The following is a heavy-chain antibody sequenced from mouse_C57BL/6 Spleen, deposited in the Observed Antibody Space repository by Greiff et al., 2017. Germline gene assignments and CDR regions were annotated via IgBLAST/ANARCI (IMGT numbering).Heavy chain of an antibody. J-gene: IGHJ2*01. V-gene: IGHV1-69*01. CDR2: IDPSDSYT. CDR1: GYTFTSYW. D-gene: IGHD4-1*01. Sequence: VQLQQSGAELVMPGASVKLSCKASGYTFTSYWMHWVKQRPGQGLEWIGEIDPSDSYTNYNQKFKGKSTLTVDKSSSTAYMQLSSLTSEDSAVYYCARTTGTSYWGQGTTLTVSS. CDR3: ARTTGTSY.